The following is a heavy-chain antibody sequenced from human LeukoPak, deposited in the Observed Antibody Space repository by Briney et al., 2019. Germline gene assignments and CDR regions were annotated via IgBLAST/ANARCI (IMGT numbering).Heavy chain of an antibody. D-gene: IGHD1-7*01. Sequence: GGSLRLSCAASGFTFSNYAMNWVRQAPGKGLEWVSTISNSGDSTNYADSVRGRFTISRDNSQTSLYIQMNSLRAEDTAIYYCAKDAMTLENRWNYRSKTDHEYWGQGTLVAVSS. V-gene: IGHV3-23*01. CDR3: AKDAMTLENRWNYRSKTDHEY. CDR1: GFTFSNYA. J-gene: IGHJ4*02. CDR2: ISNSGDST.